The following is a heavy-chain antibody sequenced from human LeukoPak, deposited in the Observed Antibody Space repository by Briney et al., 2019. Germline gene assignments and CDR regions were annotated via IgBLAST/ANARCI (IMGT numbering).Heavy chain of an antibody. Sequence: ASVKVSCKASGYTFTSYAMHWVRQAPGQRLEWMGWINAGNGNTKYSQKLQGRVTITRDTSASTAYMELSSLRSEDTAVYYCARGSPMVLAYWGQGTLVTVSS. CDR1: GYTFTSYA. CDR3: ARGSPMVLAY. D-gene: IGHD3-10*01. V-gene: IGHV1-3*01. J-gene: IGHJ4*02. CDR2: INAGNGNT.